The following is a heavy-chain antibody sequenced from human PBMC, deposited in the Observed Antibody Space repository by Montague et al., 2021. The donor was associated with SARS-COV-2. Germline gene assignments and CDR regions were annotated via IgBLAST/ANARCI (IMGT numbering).Heavy chain of an antibody. J-gene: IGHJ4*02. D-gene: IGHD2-2*01. CDR3: ARAYCSGTSCYAIDY. Sequence: CAISGDSDASTRPTWKWIRQSPASYLEWLGGTCLTSKWSSEYALSVKSRLIISPDTSKNQFSLRLMSVTPDDTAVYYCARAYCSGTSCYAIDYWSQGTLVTVS. CDR2: TCLTSKWSS. V-gene: IGHV6-1*01. CDR1: GDSDASTRPT.